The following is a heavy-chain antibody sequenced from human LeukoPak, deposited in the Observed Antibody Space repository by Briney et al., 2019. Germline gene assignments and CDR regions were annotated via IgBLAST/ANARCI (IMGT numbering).Heavy chain of an antibody. CDR1: GFSLSTSGVG. J-gene: IGHJ4*02. V-gene: IGHV2-5*02. CDR2: IYWDNDK. Sequence: SGPTLVKPTQALTLTCTFSGFSLSTSGVGVGCIRQPPGKALEWLALIYWDNDKHYSPSLKSRLTITKDTSKNQVVLTMTNMDPVDTATYYCAHILVPAAMKRFSYFDYWGQGTLVTVSS. D-gene: IGHD2-2*01. CDR3: AHILVPAAMKRFSYFDY.